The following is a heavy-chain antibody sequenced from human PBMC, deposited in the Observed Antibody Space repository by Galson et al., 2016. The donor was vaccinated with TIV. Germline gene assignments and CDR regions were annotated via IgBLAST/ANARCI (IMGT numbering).Heavy chain of an antibody. D-gene: IGHD3-3*01. CDR3: ARGGWSGDPGDYHYFYMDV. CDR1: RGSFSSFA. J-gene: IGHJ6*03. CDR2: SVPMFGIA. Sequence: SVKVSCKASRGSFSSFAINWVRQAPGQGLEWMGGSVPMFGIATYAQKFQGRVTFSADASTTTAYMELRGLRSQDTAVSYCARGGWSGDPGDYHYFYMDVWGKGTAVTVSS. V-gene: IGHV1-69*13.